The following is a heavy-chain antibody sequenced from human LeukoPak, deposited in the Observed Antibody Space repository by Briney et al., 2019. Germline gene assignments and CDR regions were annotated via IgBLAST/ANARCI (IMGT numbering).Heavy chain of an antibody. V-gene: IGHV3-9*03. CDR1: GFTFDDYA. Sequence: GRSLRLSCAASGFTFDDYAMHWVRQAPGKGLEWVSGISWNSGSIGYADSVKGRFTISRDNAKNSLYLQMNSLRAEDMALYYCAKGAYGSGSYYLFDYWGQGILVTVSS. D-gene: IGHD3-10*01. J-gene: IGHJ4*02. CDR2: ISWNSGSI. CDR3: AKGAYGSGSYYLFDY.